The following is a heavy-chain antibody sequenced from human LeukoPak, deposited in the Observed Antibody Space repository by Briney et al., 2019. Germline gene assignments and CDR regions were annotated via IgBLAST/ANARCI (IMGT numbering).Heavy chain of an antibody. D-gene: IGHD3-3*01. V-gene: IGHV4-39*01. CDR1: GVSISSSSYY. CDR3: ASSPSFTRVGAH. Sequence: PSETLSLTCTVSGVSISSSSYYWGWIRQPPGKGLEWIGSIFYRGSTYYNPSLKSRVTLSVDTSKNQFSLELSSVTAADTALYSCASSPSFTRVGAHWGQGTLVTVSS. CDR2: IFYRGST. J-gene: IGHJ4*02.